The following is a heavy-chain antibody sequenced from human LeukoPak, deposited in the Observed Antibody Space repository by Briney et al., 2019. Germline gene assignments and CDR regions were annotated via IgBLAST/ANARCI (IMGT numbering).Heavy chain of an antibody. V-gene: IGHV3-7*04. J-gene: IGHJ6*02. CDR3: AREWGWTRNYYYGMDV. CDR2: IKQDGSEK. D-gene: IGHD3-16*01. CDR1: GFTFSSYW. Sequence: PGGSLRLSCAASGFTFSSYWMSWVRQAPGKGLEWVANIKQDGSEKYYVDSVKGRFTISRDNAKNSLYLQMNSLRAEETAVYYCAREWGWTRNYYYGMDVWGQGTTVTVSS.